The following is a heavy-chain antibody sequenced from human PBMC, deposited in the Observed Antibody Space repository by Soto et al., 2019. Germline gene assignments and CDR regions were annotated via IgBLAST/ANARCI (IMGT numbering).Heavy chain of an antibody. Sequence: QMQLQESGPGLVKPSETLSLTCAVSGASISSEQLWSWVRQPPGKGLEWIGEIHHSGSTNNNPSLKSRVTMSVDKSKNQFSLMLSSVTAADTAVYYCARSFGWYAIDQWGQGTLVTVSS. D-gene: IGHD6-19*01. J-gene: IGHJ1*01. V-gene: IGHV4-4*02. CDR1: GASISSEQL. CDR2: IHHSGST. CDR3: ARSFGWYAIDQ.